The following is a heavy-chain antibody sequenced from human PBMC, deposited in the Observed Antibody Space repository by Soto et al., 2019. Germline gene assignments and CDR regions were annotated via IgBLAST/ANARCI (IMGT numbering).Heavy chain of an antibody. V-gene: IGHV3-64*01. CDR3: ARGYGYYFDY. Sequence: EVQLVKSGGGLVQPGGSLRLSCAASGFTFSSYAMHWVRQAPGKGLEYVSVISSNGGSTDYANSVKGRFTISRDNSKNTLYLQMGSLRAEDMAVYYCARGYGYYFDYWGQGTLVTVSS. CDR2: ISSNGGST. CDR1: GFTFSSYA. D-gene: IGHD5-18*01. J-gene: IGHJ4*02.